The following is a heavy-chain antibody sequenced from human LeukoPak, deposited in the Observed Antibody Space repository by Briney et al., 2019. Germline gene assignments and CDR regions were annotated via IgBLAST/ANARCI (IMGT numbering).Heavy chain of an antibody. CDR1: GYTFTSYG. CDR3: ARDRGMVYATYYFDY. D-gene: IGHD2-8*01. Sequence: ASVKVSCKASGYTFTSYGISWVRQAPGQGLEWIGWISAYNGNTNYAQKLQGRVTMTTDTSTSTAYMELRSLRSDDTAVYYCARDRGMVYATYYFDYWGQGTLVTVSS. V-gene: IGHV1-18*01. J-gene: IGHJ4*02. CDR2: ISAYNGNT.